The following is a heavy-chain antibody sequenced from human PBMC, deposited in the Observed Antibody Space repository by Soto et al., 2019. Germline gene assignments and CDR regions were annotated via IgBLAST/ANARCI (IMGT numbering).Heavy chain of an antibody. CDR3: ARDLGGSGGWFGEYNYYYYYGMDV. CDR2: FYYSGST. Sequence: SETLSLTCTVSGGSISSGGYYWILIRQHPGKGLEWIGYFYYSGSTYYNPSLKSRVTISVDTSKNQFSLKLSSVTAADTAVYYCARDLGGSGGWFGEYNYYYYYGMDVWGQGTTVTVSS. D-gene: IGHD3-10*01. V-gene: IGHV4-31*03. J-gene: IGHJ6*02. CDR1: GGSISSGGYY.